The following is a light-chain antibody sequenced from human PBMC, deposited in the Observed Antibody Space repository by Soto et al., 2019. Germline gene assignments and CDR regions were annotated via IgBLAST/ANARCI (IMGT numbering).Light chain of an antibody. CDR3: CSYAGISTVV. CDR1: SSDVGSYKL. J-gene: IGLJ2*01. V-gene: IGLV2-23*01. CDR2: EGT. Sequence: QSALTQPASVSGSPGQSITISCTGTSSDVGSYKLVSWYQQHPGKAPKLMICEGTKRPSGVSHRFSGSKSGNTASLTISGLQAEDEAAYYCCSYAGISTVVFGGGTKLTVL.